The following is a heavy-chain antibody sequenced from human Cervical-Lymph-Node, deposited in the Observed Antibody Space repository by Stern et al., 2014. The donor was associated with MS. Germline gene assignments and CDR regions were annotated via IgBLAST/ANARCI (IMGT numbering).Heavy chain of an antibody. CDR2: IYYRGST. D-gene: IGHD3-3*01. CDR3: ARPPIRSGMDV. CDR1: GGSISSSSYY. J-gene: IGHJ6*02. Sequence: QVQLQESGPGLVKPSETLSLTCTVSGGSISSSSYYWGWIRQPPGKGLEWIGSIYYRGSTYYTPPPKSRVTISVDTSKNHFSLKLSSVTAADTAVYYCARPPIRSGMDVWGQGTTVTVSS. V-gene: IGHV4-39*01.